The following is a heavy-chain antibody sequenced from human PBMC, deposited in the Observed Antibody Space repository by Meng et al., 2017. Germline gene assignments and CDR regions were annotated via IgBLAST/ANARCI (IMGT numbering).Heavy chain of an antibody. CDR1: GYTFTGYY. CDR3: ARDLLLWFGELSNYYGMDV. J-gene: IGHJ6*02. D-gene: IGHD3-10*01. V-gene: IGHV1-2*02. Sequence: VKVSCKASGYTFTGYYMHWVRQAPGQGLEWMGWINPNSGGTNYAQKLQGRVTMTTDTSTSTAYMELRSLRSDDTAVYYCARDLLLWFGELSNYYGMDVWGQGTTVTVSS. CDR2: INPNSGGT.